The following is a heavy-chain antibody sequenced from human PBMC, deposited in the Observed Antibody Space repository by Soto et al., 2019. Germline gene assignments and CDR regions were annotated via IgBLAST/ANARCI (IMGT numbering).Heavy chain of an antibody. CDR2: ISYDGSNK. CDR3: AKDPSSGFYGMDV. Sequence: PGGSLRLSCAASGFTFSSYGMHWVRQAPGKGLEWVAVISYDGSNKYYADSVKGRFTISRDNSKNTLYLQMNSLRAEDTAVYYCAKDPSSGFYGMDVWGQGTTVTVS. V-gene: IGHV3-30*18. D-gene: IGHD6-6*01. CDR1: GFTFSSYG. J-gene: IGHJ6*02.